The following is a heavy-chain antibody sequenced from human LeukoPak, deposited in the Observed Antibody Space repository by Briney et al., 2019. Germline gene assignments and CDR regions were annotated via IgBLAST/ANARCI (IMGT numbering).Heavy chain of an antibody. CDR3: ARDGYGHRGYFDY. V-gene: IGHV3-33*01. J-gene: IGHJ4*02. D-gene: IGHD5-18*01. CDR2: IWYDGSNK. Sequence: TGGSLRLSCAASGFTFSSYGMHWVRQAPGKGLEWVAVIWYDGSNKYYADSVKGRFTISRDNSKNTLYLQMNSLRAEDTAVYYCARDGYGHRGYFDYWGQGTLVTVSP. CDR1: GFTFSSYG.